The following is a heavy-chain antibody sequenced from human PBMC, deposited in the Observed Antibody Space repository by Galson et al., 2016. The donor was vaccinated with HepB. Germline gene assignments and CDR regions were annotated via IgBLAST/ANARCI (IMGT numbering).Heavy chain of an antibody. D-gene: IGHD6-13*01. CDR3: ARISSSQDYFDY. Sequence: SLRLSCAASGFTLSSYWMTWVRQAPGKGLEWVANIKEDGSEKYYVDSVKGRFTISRDNAKNSLYVQMNSLRAEDTAVYYCARISSSQDYFDYWGQGTLVTVSS. J-gene: IGHJ4*02. CDR1: GFTLSSYW. V-gene: IGHV3-7*01. CDR2: IKEDGSEK.